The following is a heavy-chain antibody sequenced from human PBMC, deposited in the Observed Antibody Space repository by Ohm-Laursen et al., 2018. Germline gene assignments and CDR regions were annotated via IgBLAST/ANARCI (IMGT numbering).Heavy chain of an antibody. Sequence: SLRLSCAASGFTFSSYSMNWVRQAPGKGLEWVSSISSSSSYIYYADSVKGRFTISRDNSKNTLYLQMNSLRAEDTAVYYCAREANNWNLWWYFDYWGQGTLVTVSS. V-gene: IGHV3-21*04. CDR2: ISSSSSYI. J-gene: IGHJ4*02. CDR3: AREANNWNLWWYFDY. CDR1: GFTFSSYS. D-gene: IGHD1-7*01.